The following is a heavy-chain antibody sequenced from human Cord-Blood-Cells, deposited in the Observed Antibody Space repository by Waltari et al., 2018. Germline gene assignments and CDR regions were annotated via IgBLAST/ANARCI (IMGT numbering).Heavy chain of an antibody. CDR3: ARGRDWNYIDY. D-gene: IGHD1-1*01. Sequence: QVQLQESGPGLVKPSETLSLTCTVSGGSISIYYWSWIRQPPGKGLGWIGYIYYSGSTNYHPSLKSRVTISVDTSKNQFSLKLSSVTAADTAVYYCARGRDWNYIDYWGQGTLVTVSS. J-gene: IGHJ4*02. CDR2: IYYSGST. V-gene: IGHV4-59*01. CDR1: GGSISIYY.